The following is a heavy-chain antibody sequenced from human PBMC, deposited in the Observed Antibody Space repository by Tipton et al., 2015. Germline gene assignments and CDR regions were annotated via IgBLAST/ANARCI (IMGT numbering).Heavy chain of an antibody. Sequence: GLVKPSETLSLACAVYGGSLSGYYWSWIRQPPGKGLEWIGEINHSGSTNYNPSLKSRVTISVDTSKNQFSLKLSSVTAADTAVYYCARGNTGNFDYWGQGTLVTVSS. CDR3: ARGNTGNFDY. CDR2: INHSGST. CDR1: GGSLSGYY. V-gene: IGHV4-34*01. D-gene: IGHD5-18*01. J-gene: IGHJ4*02.